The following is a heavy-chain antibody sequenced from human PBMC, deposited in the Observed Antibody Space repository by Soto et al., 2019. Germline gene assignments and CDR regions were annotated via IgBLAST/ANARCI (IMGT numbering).Heavy chain of an antibody. Sequence: GGSLRLSCAASGFTFSSYWMSWVRQAPGKGLEWVANIKQDGSEKYYVDSVKGRFTISRDNAKNSLYLQMNSLRAEDTAVYYCARDREGDTAMADYFDYWGQGTLVTVSS. J-gene: IGHJ4*02. CDR2: IKQDGSEK. CDR1: GFTFSSYW. CDR3: ARDREGDTAMADYFDY. V-gene: IGHV3-7*05. D-gene: IGHD5-18*01.